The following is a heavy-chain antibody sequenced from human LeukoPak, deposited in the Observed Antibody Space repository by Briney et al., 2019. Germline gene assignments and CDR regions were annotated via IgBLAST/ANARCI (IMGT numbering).Heavy chain of an antibody. J-gene: IGHJ4*02. Sequence: PSETLSLTCTVSGGSISSYYWSWIRQPPGKGLEWIGYMYYSGTTKYNPSLKSRVIISVDTSKNQFSLKLNSVTAADTAVYYCARGNYYGPGFVDYWGQGTLVTVSS. CDR2: MYYSGTT. V-gene: IGHV4-59*01. D-gene: IGHD3-10*01. CDR3: ARGNYYGPGFVDY. CDR1: GGSISSYY.